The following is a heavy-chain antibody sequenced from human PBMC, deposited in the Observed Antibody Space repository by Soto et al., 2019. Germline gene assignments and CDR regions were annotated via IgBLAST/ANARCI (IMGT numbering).Heavy chain of an antibody. CDR1: GFTFSTYA. V-gene: IGHV3-23*01. Sequence: EVQLLESGGGLVQPGGSLRLSCAASGFTFSTYAMSWVRQAPGKGLEWVSSISGSGGSTLYADSVKGRITISRDNSKNTLYLQMNSLGAEDTAVYYCAKGRAPSGWYPPYYYGMDVWGLGTTVTASS. CDR2: ISGSGGST. D-gene: IGHD6-19*01. J-gene: IGHJ6*02. CDR3: AKGRAPSGWYPPYYYGMDV.